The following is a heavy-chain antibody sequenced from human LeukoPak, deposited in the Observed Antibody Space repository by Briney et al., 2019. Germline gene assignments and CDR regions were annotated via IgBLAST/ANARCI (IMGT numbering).Heavy chain of an antibody. CDR3: AARDCSTTSCHGGLFDY. V-gene: IGHV3-53*01. CDR1: GLSVSSKY. D-gene: IGHD2-2*01. CDR2: LYSGGST. Sequence: GGSLRLSCAASGLSVSSKYMNWVRQAPGKGLEWVSLLYSGGSTYYADSVKGRFTISRDSSKNTVYLQMNSLRAEDTAVYYCAARDCSTTSCHGGLFDYWGQGTQVTVSS. J-gene: IGHJ4*02.